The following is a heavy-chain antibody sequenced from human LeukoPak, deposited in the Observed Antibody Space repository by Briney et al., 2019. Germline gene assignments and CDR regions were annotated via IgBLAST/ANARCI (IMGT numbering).Heavy chain of an antibody. Sequence: PSETLSLTCAVYGGSFSGYYWSWIRQPPGKGLEWIGYIYYSGSTYYNPSLKSRVTISVDTSKNQFSLKLSSVTAADTAVYYCARARQQLVPDYWGQGTLVTVSS. CDR2: IYYSGST. V-gene: IGHV4-30-4*08. J-gene: IGHJ4*02. D-gene: IGHD6-13*01. CDR3: ARARQQLVPDY. CDR1: GGSFSGYY.